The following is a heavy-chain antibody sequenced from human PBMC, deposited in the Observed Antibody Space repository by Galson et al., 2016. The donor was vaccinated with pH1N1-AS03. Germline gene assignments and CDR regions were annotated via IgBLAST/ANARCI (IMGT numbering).Heavy chain of an antibody. V-gene: IGHV3-9*01. CDR1: GFTFDDYA. J-gene: IGHJ4*02. CDR2: ISWNSGSV. CDR3: ARSNYYFDS. D-gene: IGHD5-24*01. Sequence: SLRLSCAASGFTFDDYAMNWVRQAPGKGLEWVSSISWNSGSVVYTESVKGRFTISRDNARNTLFLQMNSLRAEDTAVYYCARSNYYFDSWGQGTLVTVSS.